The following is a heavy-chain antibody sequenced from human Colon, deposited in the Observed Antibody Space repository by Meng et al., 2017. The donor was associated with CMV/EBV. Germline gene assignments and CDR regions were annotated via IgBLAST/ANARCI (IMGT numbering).Heavy chain of an antibody. Sequence: CTVSGGSISSGGYYWSWIRQHPGKGLEWIGYIYYTGSTYYNPSLKSRVVISGDTSKNQFSLKLSSVTAADTAVYFCARDPGSGPDYWGQGTLVTVSS. CDR2: IYYTGST. D-gene: IGHD2-15*01. J-gene: IGHJ4*02. CDR1: GGSISSGGYY. CDR3: ARDPGSGPDY. V-gene: IGHV4-31*03.